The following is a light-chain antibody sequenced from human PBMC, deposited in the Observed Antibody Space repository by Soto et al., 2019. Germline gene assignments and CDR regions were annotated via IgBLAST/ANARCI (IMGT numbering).Light chain of an antibody. CDR2: GAS. CDR3: QQYNNWPPGT. V-gene: IGKV3-15*01. J-gene: IGKJ1*01. Sequence: EIVMTQSPATLSVSPGERATLSCRASQSVSSNLAWYQQKPGQAPRLLIYGASTRATGIPARFSGSGSGTEFTLTISSLQSEDFAAYYCQQYNNWPPGTFGQGTKVDI. CDR1: QSVSSN.